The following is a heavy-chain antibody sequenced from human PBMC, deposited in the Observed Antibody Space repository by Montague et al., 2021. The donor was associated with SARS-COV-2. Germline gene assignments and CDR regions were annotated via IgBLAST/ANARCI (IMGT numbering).Heavy chain of an antibody. Sequence: SLRLSCAASGFSFSTYAMTWARQPPGKGLEWVSGVGASGVTTFYADSVKGRFTISRDNSKSILYLQMNSLGVEDTAIYYCAKGSFCGGTPCYVLRAFDFWGQGTMVTASS. J-gene: IGHJ3*01. D-gene: IGHD2-2*01. CDR3: AKGSFCGGTPCYVLRAFDF. CDR2: VGASGVTT. CDR1: GFSFSTYA. V-gene: IGHV3-23*01.